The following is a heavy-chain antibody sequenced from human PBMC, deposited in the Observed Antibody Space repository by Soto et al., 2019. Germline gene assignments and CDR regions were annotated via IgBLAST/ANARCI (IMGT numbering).Heavy chain of an antibody. CDR3: VRAGTGYQLDY. Sequence: EVQLVESGGGLVQPGGSLRLSCAASGFTFSDHYMDWVRQASGKGLEWVGRIRNKANSYTAEYAASVKGRFTISRDDSKNSLYLQMNSLKIEDTAVYYCVRAGTGYQLDYWGQGTLVTVSS. V-gene: IGHV3-72*01. D-gene: IGHD3-9*01. CDR1: GFTFSDHY. CDR2: IRNKANSYTA. J-gene: IGHJ4*02.